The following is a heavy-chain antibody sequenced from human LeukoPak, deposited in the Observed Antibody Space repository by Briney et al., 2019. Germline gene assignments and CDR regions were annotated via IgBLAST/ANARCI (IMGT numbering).Heavy chain of an antibody. CDR3: ARDRSAGFPDY. D-gene: IGHD2-15*01. J-gene: IGHJ4*02. V-gene: IGHV4-59*01. CDR1: GVSISSYY. Sequence: PSETLSLTCTVSGVSISSYYWSWIRQPPGKGLEWIGYIYYSGSTNYNPSLKSRVTISVDTSKNQFSLKLSSVTAADTAVYYCARDRSAGFPDYRGQGTLVTVSS. CDR2: IYYSGST.